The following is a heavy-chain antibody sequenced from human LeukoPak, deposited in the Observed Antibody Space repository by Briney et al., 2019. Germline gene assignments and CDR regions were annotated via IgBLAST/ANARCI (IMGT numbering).Heavy chain of an antibody. Sequence: SETLSLTCTVSGGSISNYYWSWIRQPAGKGLEWIGCIYTGRSTNYNPSLKSRVTMSVDTSNNQFSLKLTSVTAADTAVYYCAREMVRGVIEGWFDPWGQGTLVTVSS. CDR3: AREMVRGVIEGWFDP. CDR2: IYTGRST. J-gene: IGHJ5*02. CDR1: GGSISNYY. V-gene: IGHV4-4*07. D-gene: IGHD3-10*01.